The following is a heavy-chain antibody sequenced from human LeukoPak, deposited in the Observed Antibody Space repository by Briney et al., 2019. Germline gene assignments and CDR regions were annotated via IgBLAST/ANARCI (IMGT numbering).Heavy chain of an antibody. J-gene: IGHJ4*02. Sequence: GGSLRLSCAASGFTFSSYWMSWVRQAPGKGLEWVANIKQDGSEKYYVDSVKGRFTISRDNAKNSLYLQMNSLRAEDTAVYYCARESGYASRGHSDYWGQGTLVTVSS. CDR1: GFTFSSYW. CDR3: ARESGYASRGHSDY. CDR2: IKQDGSEK. D-gene: IGHD5-12*01. V-gene: IGHV3-7*03.